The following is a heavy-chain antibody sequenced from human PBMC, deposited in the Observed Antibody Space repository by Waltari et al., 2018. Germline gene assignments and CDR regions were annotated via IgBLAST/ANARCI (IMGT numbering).Heavy chain of an antibody. CDR2: IDPSGTT. D-gene: IGHD3-16*02. V-gene: IGHV4-4*07. Sequence: QVQLQESGPRLVKPSETLSLTCTVSGDSISDYYWSWIRQPAGKVLEWIGRIDPSGTTNYNPSLKSRVTMSGDTSKNQFSLRLRSVTVADTAVYYCAKVWKNYRTDYWGQGTLVTVSS. CDR1: GDSISDYY. CDR3: AKVWKNYRTDY. J-gene: IGHJ4*02.